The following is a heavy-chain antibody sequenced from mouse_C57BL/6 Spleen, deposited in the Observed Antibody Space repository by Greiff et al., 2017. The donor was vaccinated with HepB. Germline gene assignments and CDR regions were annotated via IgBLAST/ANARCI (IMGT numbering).Heavy chain of an antibody. V-gene: IGHV1-59*01. D-gene: IGHD3-2*02. CDR1: GYTFTSYW. Sequence: QVQLQQPGAELVRPGTSVKLSCKASGYTFTSYWMHWVKQRPGQGLEWIGVIDPSDSYTNYNQKFKGKATLTVDTSSSTAYMQLSSLTSEDSAVYYCARRDSSGYCFDYWGQGTTLTVSS. CDR3: ARRDSSGYCFDY. J-gene: IGHJ2*01. CDR2: IDPSDSYT.